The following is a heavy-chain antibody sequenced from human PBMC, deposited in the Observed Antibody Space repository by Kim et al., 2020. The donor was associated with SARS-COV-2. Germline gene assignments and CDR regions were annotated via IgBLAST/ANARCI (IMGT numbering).Heavy chain of an antibody. CDR2: IYYSGST. D-gene: IGHD2-2*01. V-gene: IGHV4-39*01. J-gene: IGHJ5*02. CDR1: GGSISSSSYY. CDR3: ARAKPTTYNWFDP. Sequence: SETLSLTCTVSGGSISSSSYYWGWIRQPPGKGLEWIGSIYYSGSTYYNPSLKSRVTISVDTSKNQFSLKLSSVTAADTAVYYCARAKPTTYNWFDPWGQGTLVTVSS.